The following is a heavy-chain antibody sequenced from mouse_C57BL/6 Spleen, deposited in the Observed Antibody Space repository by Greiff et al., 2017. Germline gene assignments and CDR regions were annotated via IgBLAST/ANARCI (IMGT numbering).Heavy chain of an antibody. CDR2: INPGSGGT. CDR3: ARWSYGSSYDY. Sequence: VQLQQSGAELVRPGTSVKVSCKASGYAFTNYLIEWVKQRPGQGLEWIGVINPGSGGTNYNEKFKGKATLTADKSSSTAYMQLSSLTSEDSAVYCCARWSYGSSYDYWGQGTTLTVSS. CDR1: GYAFTNYL. J-gene: IGHJ2*01. D-gene: IGHD1-1*01. V-gene: IGHV1-54*01.